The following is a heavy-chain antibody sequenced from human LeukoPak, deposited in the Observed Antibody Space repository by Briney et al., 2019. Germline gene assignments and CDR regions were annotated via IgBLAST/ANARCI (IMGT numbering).Heavy chain of an antibody. V-gene: IGHV1-18*01. CDR2: ISAYNGNT. Sequence: ASVKVSCEASGYTFTSYGISWVRQAPGQGLEWMGWISAYNGNTNYAQKLQGRVTMTTDTSTSTAYMELRSLRSDDTAVYYCARDSHLDYYGSGSYFGYWGQGTLVTVSS. CDR3: ARDSHLDYYGSGSYFGY. J-gene: IGHJ4*02. D-gene: IGHD3-10*01. CDR1: GYTFTSYG.